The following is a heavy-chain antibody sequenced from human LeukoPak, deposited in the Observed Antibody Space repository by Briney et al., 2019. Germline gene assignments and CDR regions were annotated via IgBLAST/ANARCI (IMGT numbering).Heavy chain of an antibody. D-gene: IGHD1-26*01. Sequence: PGGSLRLSCAASGFLFSSYAMSWVRQAPGRGLEYMASIKQDGSETYYVDSVKGRFTISRDNAKDSLDLQMNNLRAEDTAVYYCAALIIGRPSDYWGQGTLVIVSS. CDR1: GFLFSSYA. CDR3: AALIIGRPSDY. CDR2: IKQDGSET. V-gene: IGHV3-7*03. J-gene: IGHJ4*02.